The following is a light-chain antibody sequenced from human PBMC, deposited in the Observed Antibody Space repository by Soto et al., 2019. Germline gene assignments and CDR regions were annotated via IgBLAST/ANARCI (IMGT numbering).Light chain of an antibody. CDR3: QQYNDWPQT. CDR2: GAS. CDR1: QSVSSN. J-gene: IGKJ1*01. Sequence: DIVMTQSPATLSVSPGERATLSCRASQSVSSNLAWYQQKRGQAPRLLMYGASTGATGIPVRFSGSGSGTEFTLIISSLQSEDFAVYYCQQYNDWPQTFGQGTKVEIK. V-gene: IGKV3-15*01.